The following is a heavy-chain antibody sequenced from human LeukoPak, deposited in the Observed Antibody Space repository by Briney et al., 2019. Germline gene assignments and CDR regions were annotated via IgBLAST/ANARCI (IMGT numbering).Heavy chain of an antibody. CDR3: ARGLPGIAAAGPSRPFDY. V-gene: IGHV1-2*02. CDR2: INPNSGGT. Sequence: GASVKVSCKASGYTFTGYYMHWVRQAPGQGLEWMGWINPNSGGTNYAQKFQGRVTMTRDTSISTAYMELSRLRSDDTAVYYCARGLPGIAAAGPSRPFDYWGQGTLVTVSS. J-gene: IGHJ4*02. D-gene: IGHD6-13*01. CDR1: GYTFTGYY.